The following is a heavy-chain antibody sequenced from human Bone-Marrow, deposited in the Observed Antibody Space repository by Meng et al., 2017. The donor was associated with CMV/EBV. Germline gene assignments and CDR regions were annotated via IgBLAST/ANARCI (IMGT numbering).Heavy chain of an antibody. Sequence: ASVKVSCKASGYTFTGYYMHWVRQAPGQGLEWMGWINPNSGGTNYAQKFQGRVTMTRDTSISTAYMELSRLRSDDTAVYYCARTPSSSSRGFSWGQGTLVTVSS. J-gene: IGHJ5*02. V-gene: IGHV1-2*02. D-gene: IGHD6-6*01. CDR3: ARTPSSSSRGFS. CDR1: GYTFTGYY. CDR2: INPNSGGT.